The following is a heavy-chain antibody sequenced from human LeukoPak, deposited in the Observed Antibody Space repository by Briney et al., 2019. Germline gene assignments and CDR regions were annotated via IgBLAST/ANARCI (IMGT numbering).Heavy chain of an antibody. CDR1: GGSVSSYY. Sequence: SETLSLTCAVYGGSVSSYYWSWIRQPAGKGLEWIGRIYTSGSTNYNPSLKSRVTISIDTSKNQFSLKMRSVTAADTAVYYCGRGSPYDYWGQGTLVTVSS. CDR3: GRGSPYDY. CDR2: IYTSGST. J-gene: IGHJ4*02. V-gene: IGHV4-59*10.